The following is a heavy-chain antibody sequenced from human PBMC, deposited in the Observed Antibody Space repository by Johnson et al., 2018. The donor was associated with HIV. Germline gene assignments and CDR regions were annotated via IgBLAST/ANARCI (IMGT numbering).Heavy chain of an antibody. CDR1: GFTFSDYY. CDR3: ARDGVYSSPHDAFDI. CDR2: IKQDGSEK. J-gene: IGHJ3*02. V-gene: IGHV3-7*03. D-gene: IGHD6-13*01. Sequence: VQLVESGGGLVKPGGSLRLSCAASGFTFSDYYMSWIRQAPGKGLEWVANIKQDGSEKYYVDSLKGRFTISRDNARNSLYLQMDSLRPGDSAVYYCARDGVYSSPHDAFDIWGQGTMVTVSS.